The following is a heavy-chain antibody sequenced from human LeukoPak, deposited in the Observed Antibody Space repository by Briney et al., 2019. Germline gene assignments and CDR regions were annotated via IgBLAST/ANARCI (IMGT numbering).Heavy chain of an antibody. D-gene: IGHD6-13*01. CDR1: GYTFTSYG. J-gene: IGHJ4*02. CDR3: ARGNSSSWYFPDPFDY. Sequence: ASVKVSCKASGYTFTSYGISWVRQAPGQGLEWIGWICAYNGNTNYAQKLQGRVTMTTDTSTTTAYMELRSLRSDDTAVYYCARGNSSSWYFPDPFDYWDQGTLVTVSS. CDR2: ICAYNGNT. V-gene: IGHV1-18*04.